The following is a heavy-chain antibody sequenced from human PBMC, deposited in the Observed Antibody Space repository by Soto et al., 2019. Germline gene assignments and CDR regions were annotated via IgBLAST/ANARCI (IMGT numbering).Heavy chain of an antibody. CDR1: GGSFSGYY. V-gene: IGHV4-34*01. D-gene: IGHD5-12*01. Sequence: SETLSLTCAVYGGSFSGYYWSWIRQPPGKGLEWIGEINHSGSTNYNPSLKSRVTISVDTSRNQFSLKLSSVTAADTAVYYCARGGGWIDAFDIWGQGTMVTVSS. J-gene: IGHJ3*02. CDR2: INHSGST. CDR3: ARGGGWIDAFDI.